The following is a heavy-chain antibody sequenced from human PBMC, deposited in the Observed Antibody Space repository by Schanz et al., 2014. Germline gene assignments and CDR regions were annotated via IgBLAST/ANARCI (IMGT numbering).Heavy chain of an antibody. Sequence: QVQLVQSGAEVKKPGASVKVSCKASGYTFTDYHIHWVRQAPGQGLEWMGRINPNSGGTNFAQKFQGRVTVTRDTSITTVYMEVNSLTSDDSAVYYCARDRDQWDGNYLDYWGQGTLVTVSS. D-gene: IGHD1-26*01. J-gene: IGHJ4*02. CDR3: ARDRDQWDGNYLDY. CDR2: INPNSGGT. CDR1: GYTFTDYH. V-gene: IGHV1-2*06.